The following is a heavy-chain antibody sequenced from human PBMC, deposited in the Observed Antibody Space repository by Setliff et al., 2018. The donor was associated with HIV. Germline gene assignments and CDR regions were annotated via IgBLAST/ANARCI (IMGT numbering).Heavy chain of an antibody. Sequence: PSEALSLTCVVSGYSISSNDWWGWIRQSPGKGLEWIGYIYYSGSIYYNPSLKSRVTMSVDTSKHQFSLKLSSLTAVDTAVYYCAKKGNGDYHFDYWGQGTLVTVSS. CDR2: IYYSGSI. D-gene: IGHD4-17*01. V-gene: IGHV4-28*05. CDR3: AKKGNGDYHFDY. CDR1: GYSISSNDW. J-gene: IGHJ4*02.